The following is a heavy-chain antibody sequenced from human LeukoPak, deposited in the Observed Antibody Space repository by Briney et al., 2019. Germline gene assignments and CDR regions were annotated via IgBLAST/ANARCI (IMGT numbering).Heavy chain of an antibody. CDR3: ARDISYSGSYYFDY. CDR1: GYTFTGYY. V-gene: IGHV1-2*02. CDR2: INPNSGGT. D-gene: IGHD1-26*01. J-gene: IGHJ4*02. Sequence: ASVKVSCKASGYTFTGYYMHWVRQAPGQGLEWMGWINPNSGGTNYAQKFQGRVTMTRDTSISTAYMELSRLRSDDTAVYYCARDISYSGSYYFDYWGQGTLSPSPQ.